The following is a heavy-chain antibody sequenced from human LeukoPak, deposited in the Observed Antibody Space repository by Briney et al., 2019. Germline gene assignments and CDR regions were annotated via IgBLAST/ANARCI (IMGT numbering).Heavy chain of an antibody. CDR3: ARVPVVTATLFDY. CDR2: IYYSGST. V-gene: IGHV4-59*01. D-gene: IGHD2-21*02. CDR1: GGSISSYY. Sequence: PSETLSLTCTVSGGSISSYYWSWIRQPPGKGLEWIGYIYYSGSTNYNPSLKSRVTISVDTSKNQFSLKLSSVTAADTAVYYCARVPVVTATLFDYWGQGTLVTVSS. J-gene: IGHJ4*02.